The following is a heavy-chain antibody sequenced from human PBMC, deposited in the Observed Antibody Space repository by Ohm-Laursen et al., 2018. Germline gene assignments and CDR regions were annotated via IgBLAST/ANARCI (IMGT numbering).Heavy chain of an antibody. Sequence: ASVKVSCKASGYAFTSYDINWVRQATGQGLEWMGIINPSGGSPTYAQKFQGRLTMTRDTSTSTVYMELSSLRSEDSAVYYCARGGRYYDSSVYYPLGQGTLVTVSS. CDR3: ARGGRYYDSSVYYP. V-gene: IGHV1-46*01. D-gene: IGHD3-22*01. CDR2: INPSGGSP. J-gene: IGHJ5*02. CDR1: GYAFTSYD.